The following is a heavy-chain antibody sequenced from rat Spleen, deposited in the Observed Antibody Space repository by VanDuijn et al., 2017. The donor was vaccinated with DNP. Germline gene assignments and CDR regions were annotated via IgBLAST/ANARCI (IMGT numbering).Heavy chain of an antibody. Sequence: EVQLVESGGGLVQPGRSLKLSCAASGFTFSYYGMAWVRQAPKKGLEWVASISASGGSTYYRDSVKGRFTISRDHARSTLYLQMDSLRSEDTATYYCATSSYYGYDYGFAYWGQGTLVTVSS. CDR3: ATSSYYGYDYGFAY. J-gene: IGHJ3*01. CDR2: ISASGGST. CDR1: GFTFSYYG. D-gene: IGHD1-7*01. V-gene: IGHV5-19*01.